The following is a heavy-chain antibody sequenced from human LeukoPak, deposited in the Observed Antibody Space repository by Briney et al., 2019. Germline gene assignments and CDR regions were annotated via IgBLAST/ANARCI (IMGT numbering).Heavy chain of an antibody. CDR2: IYPDDSDT. CDR3: AIGGDSSTSCYRCFNY. CDR1: GYSFTNYW. D-gene: IGHD2-2*01. J-gene: IGHJ4*02. Sequence: PGESLQISCEGSGYSFTNYWIGWVRQMPGKGLGWMGIIYPDDSDTRYSPSFQGQVTISADKSIGTAYLQWSSLKASDTAMYYCAIGGDSSTSCYRCFNYWGQGTLVTVSS. V-gene: IGHV5-51*01.